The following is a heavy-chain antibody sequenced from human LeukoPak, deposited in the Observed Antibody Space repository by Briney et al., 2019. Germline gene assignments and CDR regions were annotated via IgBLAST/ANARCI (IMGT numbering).Heavy chain of an antibody. CDR3: AKERVPFDY. CDR1: GFTFSTYA. V-gene: IGHV3-23*01. D-gene: IGHD3-10*01. J-gene: IGHJ4*02. CDR2: ISGSGGGI. Sequence: GGSLRLSCAASGFTFSTYAMSWVRQAAGKGLEWVSLISGSGGGIYYADSVKGRFTISRDNSKNTLYLQLNSLRAEDTAVYYCAKERVPFDYWGQGTLVTVSS.